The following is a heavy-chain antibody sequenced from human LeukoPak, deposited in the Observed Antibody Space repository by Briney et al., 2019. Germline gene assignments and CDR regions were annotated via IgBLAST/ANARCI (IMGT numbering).Heavy chain of an antibody. CDR2: INPNSGGT. CDR3: ARDRGAVAGTFDY. D-gene: IGHD6-19*01. CDR1: GYTFTGYY. J-gene: IGHJ4*02. V-gene: IGHV1-2*02. Sequence: ASVKVSCKASGYTFTGYYMHWVRQAPGQGLEWMGWINPNSGGTNYAQKFQGRVTMTRGTSISTAYMELSRLRCDDTAVYYCARDRGAVAGTFDYWGQGTLVTVSS.